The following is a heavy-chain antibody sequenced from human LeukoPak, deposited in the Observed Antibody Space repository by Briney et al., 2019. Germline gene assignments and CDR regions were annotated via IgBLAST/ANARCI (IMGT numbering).Heavy chain of an antibody. CDR2: ISGSGGST. V-gene: IGHV3-23*01. Sequence: GGSLRLSCAASGFTFSSYAMSWVRQAPGKGLEWVSAISGSGGSTYYADSVKGRFTISRDNSKNTLYLQMNSLRAEDTAVYYCAEDNQWFGELLSDYWGQGTLVTVSS. J-gene: IGHJ4*02. CDR1: GFTFSSYA. D-gene: IGHD3-10*01. CDR3: AEDNQWFGELLSDY.